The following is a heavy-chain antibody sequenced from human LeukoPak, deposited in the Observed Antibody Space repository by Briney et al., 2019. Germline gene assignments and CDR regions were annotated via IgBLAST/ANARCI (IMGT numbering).Heavy chain of an antibody. Sequence: EASVEVSCKASGYAFINYYMHWVRQAPGQGLEWMGIINPSGGSTSDAQKFQGRVTMTRDTSTSTVYMELSSLRSEDTAVYYCVRDITYNNYPANPDYWGQGTLVTVSS. CDR1: GYAFINYY. CDR2: INPSGGST. D-gene: IGHD4-11*01. J-gene: IGHJ4*02. V-gene: IGHV1-46*03. CDR3: VRDITYNNYPANPDY.